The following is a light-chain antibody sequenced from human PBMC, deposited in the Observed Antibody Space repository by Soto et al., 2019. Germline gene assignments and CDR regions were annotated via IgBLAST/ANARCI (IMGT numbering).Light chain of an antibody. J-gene: IGLJ7*01. CDR1: SSDVGGYNY. Sequence: QSALTQPASVSGSPGQSITISCTGTSSDVGGYNYVSWYQQHPGKAPKLMIYDVSNRPSGVSNRFSGSKSGNTASLTTSGLQAEDEADYYCSSYTSSSPLVFGTGTQLTVL. CDR3: SSYTSSSPLV. CDR2: DVS. V-gene: IGLV2-14*01.